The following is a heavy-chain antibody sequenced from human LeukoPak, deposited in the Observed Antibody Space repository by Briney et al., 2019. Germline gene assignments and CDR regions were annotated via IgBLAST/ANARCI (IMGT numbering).Heavy chain of an antibody. D-gene: IGHD4-23*01. CDR1: GYTFTGHY. CDR3: ARFEDYGGNRDVFDI. V-gene: IGHV1-2*02. Sequence: ASVKVSCKASGYTFTGHYMHWVRQAPGQGLEWMGWINPNSGGTNYAQKFQGRVTMTRDTSISTAYMELSRLRSDDTAVYYCARFEDYGGNRDVFDIWGQGTMITVSS. CDR2: INPNSGGT. J-gene: IGHJ3*02.